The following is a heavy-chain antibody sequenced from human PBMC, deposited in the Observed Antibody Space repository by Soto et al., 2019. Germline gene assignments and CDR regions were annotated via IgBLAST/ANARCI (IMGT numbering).Heavy chain of an antibody. J-gene: IGHJ3*02. CDR2: ISGSGFST. Sequence: PGGSLRLSCAASGFTFNTYATSWVRQAPGQGLEWVSAISGSGFSTYYADSVKGRFSISSDSSKNTLFLQMNSLRADDTAVYFCATFTFGRPFDTWGQGTMVTVSS. D-gene: IGHD3-16*01. CDR3: ATFTFGRPFDT. CDR1: GFTFNTYA. V-gene: IGHV3-23*01.